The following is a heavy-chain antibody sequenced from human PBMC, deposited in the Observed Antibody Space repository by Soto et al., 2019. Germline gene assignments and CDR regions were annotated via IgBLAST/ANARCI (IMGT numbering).Heavy chain of an antibody. CDR2: IIPSFGTA. D-gene: IGHD3-22*01. CDR3: ARVLKGYYDSSGYAFDI. CDR1: GGTFSSYA. Sequence: QVQLVQSGAEVKKPGSSVKVSCKASGGTFSSYAISWVRQAPGQGLEWMGGIIPSFGTANYAQKFKGRVTITADESTSTAYMELSSLRSEDTAVYYCARVLKGYYDSSGYAFDIWGQGTMVTVSS. J-gene: IGHJ3*02. V-gene: IGHV1-69*01.